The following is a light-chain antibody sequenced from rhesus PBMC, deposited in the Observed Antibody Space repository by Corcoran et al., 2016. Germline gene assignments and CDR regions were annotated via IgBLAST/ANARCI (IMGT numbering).Light chain of an antibody. CDR3: QQNVHSPFT. Sequence: DIQMTQSPSSLSASVGDRVTIACRASQDISNWLDWYQQKAGKAPQLLLYRASNLETGVPSRFRGSGSGTDFTLPIRRLQPEYIATYYCQQNVHSPFTFGPGTKLDI. CDR1: QDISNW. V-gene: IGKV1-69*01. CDR2: RAS. J-gene: IGKJ3*01.